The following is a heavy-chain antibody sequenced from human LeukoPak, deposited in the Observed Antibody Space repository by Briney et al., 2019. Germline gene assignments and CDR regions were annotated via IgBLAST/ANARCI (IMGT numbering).Heavy chain of an antibody. J-gene: IGHJ6*03. CDR2: IYTSGST. CDR1: GGSISSYY. Sequence: KASETLSLTCTVSGGSISSYYWSWIRQPAGKGLEWIGRIYTSGSTNYNPSLKSRVTMSVDTSKNQFSLKLSSVTAADTAVYYCARASGSYHNYYYYYMDVWGKGTTVTVSS. D-gene: IGHD1-26*01. V-gene: IGHV4-4*07. CDR3: ARASGSYHNYYYYYMDV.